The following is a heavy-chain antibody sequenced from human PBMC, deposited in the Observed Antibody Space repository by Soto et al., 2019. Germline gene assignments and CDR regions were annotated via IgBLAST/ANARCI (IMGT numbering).Heavy chain of an antibody. CDR2: INAGNGNT. J-gene: IGHJ4*02. CDR1: GCTFTNYA. CDR3: ARVSGYYLPDY. V-gene: IGHV1-3*01. D-gene: IGHD5-12*01. Sequence: GASVKVSCKTSGCTFTNYAMHCVRQAPGQRLEWMGWINAGNGNTKYSQKFQGRVTITRDTSASTAYMELSSLRSEDTAVYYCARVSGYYLPDYWGQGTLVTVSS.